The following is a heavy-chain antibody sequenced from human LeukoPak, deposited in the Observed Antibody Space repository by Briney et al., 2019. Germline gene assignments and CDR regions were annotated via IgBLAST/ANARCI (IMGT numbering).Heavy chain of an antibody. CDR1: GGSISSYY. Sequence: SETLSLPCTVSGGSISSYYWSWIRQPPGKGLEWIGYIYYSGSTNYNPSLKSRVTIPVDTPKNQFSLTLSSVTAADTAVYYCARHETYYYYSVDACGKGTTVTVSS. CDR2: IYYSGST. V-gene: IGHV4-59*08. J-gene: IGHJ6*03. CDR3: ARHETYYYYSVDA.